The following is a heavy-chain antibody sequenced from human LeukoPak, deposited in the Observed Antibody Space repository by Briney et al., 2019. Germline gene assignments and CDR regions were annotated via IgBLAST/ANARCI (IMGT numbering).Heavy chain of an antibody. J-gene: IGHJ4*02. CDR3: ARGALKWELPPIRARKSYYFDY. CDR2: INHRGST. CDR1: GGSFSGYY. D-gene: IGHD1-26*01. V-gene: IGHV4-34*01. Sequence: SETLSLTCAVYGGSFSGYYWSWIRQPPGKGLEWIGEINHRGSTNYNPSLKSRVTISVDTSKNQFSLKLSSVTAADTAVYYCARGALKWELPPIRARKSYYFDYWGQGTLVTVSS.